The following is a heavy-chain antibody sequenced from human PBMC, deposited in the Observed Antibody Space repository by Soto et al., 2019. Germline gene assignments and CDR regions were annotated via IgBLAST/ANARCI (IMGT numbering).Heavy chain of an antibody. Sequence: SETLSLTCTVSGGSISSSSYYWGWIRQPPGKGLEWIGSIYYSGSTYYNPSLKSRVTISVDTSKNQFSLKLSSVTAADTAVYYCARQNYYGSGSYDAFDIWGQGTMVTVSS. J-gene: IGHJ3*02. CDR1: GGSISSSSYY. CDR3: ARQNYYGSGSYDAFDI. CDR2: IYYSGST. D-gene: IGHD3-10*01. V-gene: IGHV4-39*01.